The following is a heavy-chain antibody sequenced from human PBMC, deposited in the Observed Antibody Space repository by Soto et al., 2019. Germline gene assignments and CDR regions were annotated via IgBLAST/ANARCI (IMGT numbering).Heavy chain of an antibody. V-gene: IGHV1-18*01. CDR2: ISAYNGKT. Sequence: ASVKVSCKASGYTFTSSGISWVRQAPGQGLEWMGWISAYNGKTNYAQKLQGRVTMTTDTSTSTANMELRSLRSDDTAVYYCARVXTLTKQVLGGYYYGMDVWGQGTTVTVSS. J-gene: IGHJ6*02. D-gene: IGHD3-16*01. CDR3: ARVXTLTKQVLGGYYYGMDV. CDR1: GYTFTSSG.